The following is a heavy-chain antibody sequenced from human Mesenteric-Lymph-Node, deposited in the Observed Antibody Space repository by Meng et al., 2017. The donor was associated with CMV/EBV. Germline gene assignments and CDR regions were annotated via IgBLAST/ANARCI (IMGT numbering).Heavy chain of an antibody. Sequence: GGSLRLSCAAPGFPFSGYTLNWVRQAPGKGLEWLSCISSTSRTIYYADSVKGRFTVSRDNAENSLYLQMDSLRAEDTAVYYCARGGAIFGVALDYWGQGALVTVSS. V-gene: IGHV3-48*04. CDR1: GFPFSGYT. J-gene: IGHJ4*02. CDR3: ARGGAIFGVALDY. D-gene: IGHD3-3*01. CDR2: ISSTSRTI.